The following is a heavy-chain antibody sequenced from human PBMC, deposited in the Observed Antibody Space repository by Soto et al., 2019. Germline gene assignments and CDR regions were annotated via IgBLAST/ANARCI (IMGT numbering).Heavy chain of an antibody. CDR2: IKQDGSEK. V-gene: IGHV3-7*01. D-gene: IGHD6-19*01. CDR1: GSSLNNYW. J-gene: IGHJ4*02. CDR3: AGGGGWTLGY. Sequence: EVRLVESGGGLVQPGGSLRLSCGASGSSLNNYWINWVRQAPGKGLEWVANIKQDGSEKYYVVSVKGRFTISRDNAKNSVYLQLNSLRAEDTAVYYCAGGGGWTLGYWGQGTLVTVSS.